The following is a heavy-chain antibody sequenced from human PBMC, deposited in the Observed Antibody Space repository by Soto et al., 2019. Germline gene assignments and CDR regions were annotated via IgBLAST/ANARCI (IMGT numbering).Heavy chain of an antibody. CDR1: GGSISGIIYY. CDR3: ASFYGDYVSY. Sequence: SETLSLTCTVSGGSISGIIYYWGWIRQPPGKGLEWIGNIYYSGSTYYNPSLESRVTISVDTSKNQFSLKLNSMTAADTAVYYCASFYGDYVSYWGQGTLVTVS. CDR2: IYYSGST. J-gene: IGHJ4*02. D-gene: IGHD4-17*01. V-gene: IGHV4-39*01.